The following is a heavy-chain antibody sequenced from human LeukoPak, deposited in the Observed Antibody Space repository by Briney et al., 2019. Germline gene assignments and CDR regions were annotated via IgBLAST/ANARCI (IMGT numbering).Heavy chain of an antibody. V-gene: IGHV4-39*07. CDR1: GGSISSSSCY. Sequence: SETLSLTCTVSGGSISSSSCYWGWIRQPPGKGLEWIGSIYYSGSTYYNPSLKSRVTISVDTSKNQFSLKLSSVTAADTAVYYCASLTSSWFGYWGQGTLVTVSS. CDR3: ASLTSSWFGY. D-gene: IGHD2-2*01. J-gene: IGHJ5*01. CDR2: IYYSGST.